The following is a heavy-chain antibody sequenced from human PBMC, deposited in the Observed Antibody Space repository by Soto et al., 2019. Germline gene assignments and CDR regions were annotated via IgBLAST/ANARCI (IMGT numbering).Heavy chain of an antibody. CDR1: GGSISSYY. D-gene: IGHD2-15*01. Sequence: FLTCTVSGGSISSYYWSWIRQPPGKGLEWIGYIYYSGSTNYNPSLKSRVTISVDTSKNQFSLKLSSVTAADTAVYYCAREMVAAPYGMDVWGQGTTVNVSS. CDR3: AREMVAAPYGMDV. V-gene: IGHV4-59*01. CDR2: IYYSGST. J-gene: IGHJ6*02.